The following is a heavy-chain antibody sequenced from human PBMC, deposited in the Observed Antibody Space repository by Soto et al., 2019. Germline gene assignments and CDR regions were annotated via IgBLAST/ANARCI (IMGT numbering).Heavy chain of an antibody. CDR1: GFTFSSYG. CDR2: ISYDGSNK. D-gene: IGHD3-10*01. Sequence: GGSLRLSCAASGFTFSSYGMHWVRQAPGKGLEWVAVISYDGSNKYYADSVKGRFTISRDNSKNTLYLQMNSLRAEDTAVYYCAKDLWESRAGTMLRLILTYGMDVWGQGTPVTVYS. V-gene: IGHV3-30*18. J-gene: IGHJ6*02. CDR3: AKDLWESRAGTMLRLILTYGMDV.